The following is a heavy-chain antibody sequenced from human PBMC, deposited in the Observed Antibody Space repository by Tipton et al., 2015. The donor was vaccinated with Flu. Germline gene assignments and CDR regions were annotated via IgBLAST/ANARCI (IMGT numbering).Heavy chain of an antibody. CDR1: GGSISSSSYH. V-gene: IGHV4-39*07. CDR2: VHYSGST. Sequence: TLSLTCTVSGGSISSSSYHWGWIRQPPGMGLEWIGSVHYSGSTYQNPSLESRVTISVDTSKNQFSPKLSSVTAADTAVYFCAREGRNSGGFDYWGQGTLVTVSS. CDR3: AREGRNSGGFDY. D-gene: IGHD1-26*01. J-gene: IGHJ4*02.